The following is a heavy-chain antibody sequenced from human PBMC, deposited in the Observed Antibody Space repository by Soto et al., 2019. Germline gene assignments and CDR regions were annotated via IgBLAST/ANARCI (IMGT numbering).Heavy chain of an antibody. V-gene: IGHV3-13*01. CDR2: IGTAGDT. CDR1: GFTFSSYD. J-gene: IGHJ5*02. Sequence: GGSLRLSCAASGFTFSSYDMHWVRQATGKGLEWVSAIGTAGDTYYPGSVKGRFTNSRENAKNSLYLQMNSLRAGDTAVYYCARGRCSGGSCHYGLTGFDPWGQGTLVTVSS. CDR3: ARGRCSGGSCHYGLTGFDP. D-gene: IGHD2-15*01.